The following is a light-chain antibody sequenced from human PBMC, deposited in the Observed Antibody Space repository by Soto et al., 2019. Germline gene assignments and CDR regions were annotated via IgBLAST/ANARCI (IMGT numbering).Light chain of an antibody. CDR3: CSYAGSYKGYV. CDR2: DVS. V-gene: IGLV2-11*01. CDR1: SSDVGGYNY. Sequence: QSALTQPRSVSGSPGQSVTISCTGTSSDVGGYNYVSWYQQHPGKAPKLMIYDVSKRPSGVPDRFSGSKSGNTASLTISGLQAEDEADYYCCSYAGSYKGYVFGTGTKLTVX. J-gene: IGLJ1*01.